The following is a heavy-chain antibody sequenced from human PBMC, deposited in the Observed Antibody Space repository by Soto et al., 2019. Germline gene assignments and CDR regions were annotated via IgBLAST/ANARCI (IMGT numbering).Heavy chain of an antibody. J-gene: IGHJ5*02. V-gene: IGHV4-39*01. CDR1: GGSISSSSYY. CDR2: IYYSGST. CDR3: ARAVDYDFWSGYSNWFDP. D-gene: IGHD3-3*01. Sequence: LSLTCTVSGGSISSSSYYWGWIRQPPGKGLEWIGSIYYSGSTYYNPSLKSRVTISVDTSKNQFSLKLSSVTAADTAVYYCARAVDYDFWSGYSNWFDPWGQGTLVTVSS.